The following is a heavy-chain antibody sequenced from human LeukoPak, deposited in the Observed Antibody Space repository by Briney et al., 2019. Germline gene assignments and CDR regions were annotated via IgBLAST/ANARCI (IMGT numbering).Heavy chain of an antibody. D-gene: IGHD2-15*01. V-gene: IGHV3-53*01. J-gene: IGHJ3*02. Sequence: GGSPRLSCVASGFTVSSNYMNCVRQSPGKGREWVSVLYSGGSTKYAESVKGRFTISRDNSENTLYLQMNSLRVEDTAMYFCARDPPRGFGNAFDIWGQGTMVTVSP. CDR1: GFTVSSNY. CDR3: ARDPPRGFGNAFDI. CDR2: LYSGGST.